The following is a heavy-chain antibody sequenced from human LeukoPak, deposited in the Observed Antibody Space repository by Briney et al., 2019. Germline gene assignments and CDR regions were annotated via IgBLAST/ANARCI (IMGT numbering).Heavy chain of an antibody. D-gene: IGHD6-19*01. CDR3: ARAKAMAGTAGDNWFDP. Sequence: GGSLRLSCAASGFTFSSYDMHWVRQAPGKGLEYVSTISSNGGKTNYANSVKGRFTISRDSSKNTLYLQMGSLRADDVAVYYCARAKAMAGTAGDNWFDPWGQGTLVTVSS. J-gene: IGHJ5*02. V-gene: IGHV3-64*01. CDR1: GFTFSSYD. CDR2: ISSNGGKT.